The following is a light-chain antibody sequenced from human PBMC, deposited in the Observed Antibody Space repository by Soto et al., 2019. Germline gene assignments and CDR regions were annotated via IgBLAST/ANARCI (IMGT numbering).Light chain of an antibody. Sequence: EIVLPQSPATLSLSPGATATLSCRASQSVSSYLAWYQQKPGQAPRLLIYDASNRATGVPARFSGSGSGTDFTLTISSLEPEYFAVYYCQQRSNWPLTFGGGTKVEIK. V-gene: IGKV3-11*01. CDR1: QSVSSY. J-gene: IGKJ4*01. CDR2: DAS. CDR3: QQRSNWPLT.